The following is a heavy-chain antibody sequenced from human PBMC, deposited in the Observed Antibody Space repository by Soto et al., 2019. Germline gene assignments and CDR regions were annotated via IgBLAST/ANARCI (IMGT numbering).Heavy chain of an antibody. V-gene: IGHV3-23*01. CDR2: ISGSGGST. CDR3: ARPIAVAVPGSSKAPSVPGY. Sequence: PGGSLRLSCAASGFTFSRYAMSWGRQAPGKGLEWVSAISGSGGSTYYADSVKGRFTISRDNSKNTLYLQMNSLRAEDTAVYYCARPIAVAVPGSSKAPSVPGYWGQGTLVTVSS. D-gene: IGHD6-19*01. CDR1: GFTFSRYA. J-gene: IGHJ4*02.